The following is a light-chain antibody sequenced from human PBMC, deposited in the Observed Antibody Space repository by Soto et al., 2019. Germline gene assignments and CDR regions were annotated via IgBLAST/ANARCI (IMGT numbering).Light chain of an antibody. J-gene: IGKJ4*01. Sequence: DIQLTQSPSSVSASVGDTVTISCRASQDLSTWLAWYQQKPGKAPKVLIYAASRLQSGVPSRFSGRGSGTDFTLTISNLQPEDFATYYCQQANPFPPRFGGGTKVEIK. V-gene: IGKV1-12*01. CDR2: AAS. CDR3: QQANPFPPR. CDR1: QDLSTW.